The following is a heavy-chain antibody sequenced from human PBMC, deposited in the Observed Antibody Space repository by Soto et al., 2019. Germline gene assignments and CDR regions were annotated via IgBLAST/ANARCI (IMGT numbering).Heavy chain of an antibody. V-gene: IGHV3-7*03. D-gene: IGHD3-16*01. J-gene: IGHJ4*02. CDR1: GFTFSSYW. CDR3: ARAPYYDVYFDY. Sequence: GGSLRLSCAASGFTFSSYWMGWVRQAPGKGLEWVANIRQDGNEKYYVDSVKVRFTISRDHAKNSLFLQMNILRAEDTAVYYCARAPYYDVYFDYWGQGTPVPVSS. CDR2: IRQDGNEK.